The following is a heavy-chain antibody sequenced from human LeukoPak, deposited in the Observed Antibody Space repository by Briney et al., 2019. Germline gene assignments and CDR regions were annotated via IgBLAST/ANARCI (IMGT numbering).Heavy chain of an antibody. V-gene: IGHV1-46*01. Sequence: ASVKVSCKASGYTFTSYYMHWVRQAPGQGLEWMGIINPSGGSTSYAQKFQGRVTMTRDTSTSTVYMELSSPRSEDTAVYYCARDAYYYDSSGYYGFGVDYWGQGTLVTVSS. D-gene: IGHD3-22*01. CDR3: ARDAYYYDSSGYYGFGVDY. CDR1: GYTFTSYY. J-gene: IGHJ4*02. CDR2: INPSGGST.